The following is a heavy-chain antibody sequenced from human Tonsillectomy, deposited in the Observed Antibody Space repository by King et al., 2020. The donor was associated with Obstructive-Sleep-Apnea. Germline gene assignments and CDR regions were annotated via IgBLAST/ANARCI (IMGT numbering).Heavy chain of an antibody. J-gene: IGHJ3*02. Sequence: VQLVESGGGLVQPGGSLRLSCAASGFTFSRYSMNWVRQAPGKGLEWVSYISSSSTLYYADSAKGRFTISRDNAKNSLFLQMNSLRVEDTAVYYCAREGYCSSTSCSVDTFNIWGQGTMVTVSS. CDR3: AREGYCSSTSCSVDTFNI. D-gene: IGHD2-2*01. CDR1: GFTFSRYS. V-gene: IGHV3-48*01. CDR2: ISSSSTL.